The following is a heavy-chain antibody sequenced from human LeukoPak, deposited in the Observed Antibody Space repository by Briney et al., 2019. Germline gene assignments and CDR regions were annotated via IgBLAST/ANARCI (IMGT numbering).Heavy chain of an antibody. J-gene: IGHJ4*02. Sequence: SETLSLTCTGSGGSISNYFWSWIRQPPGKGLEWIGYIYYTGSTNYNPSLNSRVTFSVDTSKNQFSLKLSSVTAADTAVYYCARYGLYSFDYWGQGTLVTVSS. CDR2: IYYTGST. V-gene: IGHV4-59*01. CDR3: ARYGLYSFDY. CDR1: GGSISNYF. D-gene: IGHD2-21*01.